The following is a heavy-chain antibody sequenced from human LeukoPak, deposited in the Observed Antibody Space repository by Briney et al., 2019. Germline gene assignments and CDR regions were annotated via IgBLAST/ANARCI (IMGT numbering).Heavy chain of an antibody. J-gene: IGHJ4*02. D-gene: IGHD3-16*01. CDR1: GRSFSGYY. V-gene: IGHV4-34*01. CDR2: INHSGST. CDR3: ARGGSDYDYVWGSLIPFDY. Sequence: PSETLSLTCAVYGRSFSGYYWSWIRQPPGKGLEWIGEINHSGSTNYNPSLKSRVTISVDTSKNQFSLKLSSVTAADTAVYYCARGGSDYDYVWGSLIPFDYWGQGTLVTVSS.